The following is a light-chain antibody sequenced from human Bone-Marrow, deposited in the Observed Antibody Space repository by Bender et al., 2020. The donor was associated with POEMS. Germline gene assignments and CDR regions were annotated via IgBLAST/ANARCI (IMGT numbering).Light chain of an antibody. CDR2: YDD. CDR3: GTWDSSMSSYV. CDR1: SSNIGTHG. V-gene: IGLV1-36*01. Sequence: QSVVTQPPSLSEAPRQRVTISCSGSSSNIGTHGVNWYQQLPGEAPKLLIYYDDLLTPGVSDRFSASKSGTSASLVNSGLQSGDEADYYCGTWDSSMSSYVFGTGTKVTVL. J-gene: IGLJ1*01.